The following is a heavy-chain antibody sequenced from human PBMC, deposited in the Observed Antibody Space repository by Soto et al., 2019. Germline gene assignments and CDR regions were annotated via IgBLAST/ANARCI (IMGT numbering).Heavy chain of an antibody. J-gene: IGHJ4*02. Sequence: QLQLQESGPGLVKPSETLSLTCTVSGGSISSSSYYWGWIRQPPGKGLEWIGSIYYSGSTYYNPSLKSRVTISVDTSKNQFSLKLSSVTAADTAVYYCARTAITMVRGAYYYWGQGTLVTVSS. D-gene: IGHD3-10*01. V-gene: IGHV4-39*01. CDR3: ARTAITMVRGAYYY. CDR1: GGSISSSSYY. CDR2: IYYSGST.